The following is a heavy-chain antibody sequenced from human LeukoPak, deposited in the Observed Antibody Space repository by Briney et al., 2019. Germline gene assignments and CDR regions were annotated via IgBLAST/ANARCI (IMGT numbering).Heavy chain of an antibody. D-gene: IGHD6-19*01. CDR1: GDSISSYY. V-gene: IGHV4-59*01. CDR3: ASSRAVAGPFDN. CDR2: IYFSGST. J-gene: IGHJ4*02. Sequence: SETLSLTCTVSGDSISSYYWSWIRQPPGKGLEWIAYIYFSGSTNYNTYLKSRFTISVDTSKNQFSLKLSSVTAADTAVYYCASSRAVAGPFDNWGQGTLVTVSS.